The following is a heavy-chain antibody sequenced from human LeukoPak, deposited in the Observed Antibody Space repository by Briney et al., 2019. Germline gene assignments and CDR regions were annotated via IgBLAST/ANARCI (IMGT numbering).Heavy chain of an antibody. J-gene: IGHJ4*02. CDR3: ARDSATDTAMVNFDY. D-gene: IGHD5-18*01. CDR1: GFTSSSYG. Sequence: PGGSLRLSCAASGFTSSSYGMHWVRQAPGKGLEWVAVIWYDGSNKYYADSVKGRFTISRDNSKNTLYLQMNSLRAEDTAVYYCARDSATDTAMVNFDYWGQGTLVTVSS. V-gene: IGHV3-33*01. CDR2: IWYDGSNK.